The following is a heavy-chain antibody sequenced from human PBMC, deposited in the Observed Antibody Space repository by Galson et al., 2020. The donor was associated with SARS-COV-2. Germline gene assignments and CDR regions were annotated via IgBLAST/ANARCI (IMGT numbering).Heavy chain of an antibody. Sequence: SQTLSLTCTVSGGSISSSNYYWAWIRQPPGKGLEWIGNIFYSGSTYFNPSLKSRVIISLDTSKNQFSLKLGSLSAADTSVYYCARLVEQRASKNGFDYWGQGTLVTVSS. CDR3: ARLVEQRASKNGFDY. J-gene: IGHJ4*02. V-gene: IGHV4-39*01. CDR1: GGSISSSNYY. CDR2: IFYSGST. D-gene: IGHD6-25*01.